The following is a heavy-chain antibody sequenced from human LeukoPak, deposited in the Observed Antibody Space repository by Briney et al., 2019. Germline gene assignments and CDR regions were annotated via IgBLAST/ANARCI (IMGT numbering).Heavy chain of an antibody. CDR2: IYVDGST. V-gene: IGHV3-53*01. J-gene: IGHJ5*01. D-gene: IGHD1-20*01. CDR1: GFTVSSNY. Sequence: GGSLRLSCAASGFTVSSNYMNWVRQAPGKGLEWVSGIYVDGSTYYADSVKGRFTISRGNSRNTLYLQMNSLRAEDTAVYYCPRITAYDDSWGQGTLVTVSS. CDR3: PRITAYDDS.